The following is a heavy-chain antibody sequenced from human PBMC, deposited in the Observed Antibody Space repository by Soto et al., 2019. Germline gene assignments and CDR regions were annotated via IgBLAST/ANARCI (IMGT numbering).Heavy chain of an antibody. Sequence: QVQLVQSGAEVRKPGASVKVSCEASGYTFTSYDIYWVRQATGQGLEWMGGMNPNTGNSGYAQKFQGSGTMTNDTSPRTSHMELGSVRFEDTAVYSCASRAETNGWIVFGAEKYSFDFWGEGTLISVS. J-gene: IGHJ4*02. CDR3: ASRAETNGWIVFGAEKYSFDF. D-gene: IGHD3-3*01. V-gene: IGHV1-8*01. CDR2: MNPNTGNS. CDR1: GYTFTSYD.